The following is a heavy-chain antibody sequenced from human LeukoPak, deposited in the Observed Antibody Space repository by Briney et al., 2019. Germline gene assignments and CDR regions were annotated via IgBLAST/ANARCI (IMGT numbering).Heavy chain of an antibody. CDR2: ISYDGSNK. J-gene: IGHJ4*02. CDR3: ARGRPLQGLDY. Sequence: GGSLRLSCAASGFTFSSYGMHWVRQAPGKGLEWVAVISYDGSNKYYADSVKGRFTISRDNSKNTLYLQMNSLRAEDTAVYYCARGRPLQGLDYWGQGTLVTVSS. V-gene: IGHV3-30*03. CDR1: GFTFSSYG. D-gene: IGHD5-24*01.